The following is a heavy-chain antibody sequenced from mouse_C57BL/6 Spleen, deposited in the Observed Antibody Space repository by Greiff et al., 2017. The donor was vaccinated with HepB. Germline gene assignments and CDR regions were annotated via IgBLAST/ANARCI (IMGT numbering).Heavy chain of an antibody. CDR2: INPNNGGT. J-gene: IGHJ2*01. CDR3: ARGDGYLSFDY. Sequence: VQLQQSGPELVKPGASAKISCKASGYTFTDYYMNWVKQSHGKSLEWIGDINPNNGGTSYNQKFKGKATLTVDKSSSTAYMELRSLTSEDSAVYYCARGDGYLSFDYWGQGTTLTVSS. D-gene: IGHD2-3*01. V-gene: IGHV1-26*01. CDR1: GYTFTDYY.